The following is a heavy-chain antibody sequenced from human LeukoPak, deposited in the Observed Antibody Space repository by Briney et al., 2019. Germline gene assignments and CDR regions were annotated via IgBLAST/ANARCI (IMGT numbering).Heavy chain of an antibody. Sequence: GGSLRLSCVASGFTLSRYNMSWVRQAPGKGLEWVSSISMTGSDIYYGDSVKGRFTISRDNAKKSLFLQMDSLRAEDTAVYYCARPVFSGSYCGAFDVWGQGTVVTVSS. J-gene: IGHJ3*01. CDR2: ISMTGSDI. CDR1: GFTLSRYN. CDR3: ARPVFSGSYCGAFDV. V-gene: IGHV3-21*01. D-gene: IGHD1-26*01.